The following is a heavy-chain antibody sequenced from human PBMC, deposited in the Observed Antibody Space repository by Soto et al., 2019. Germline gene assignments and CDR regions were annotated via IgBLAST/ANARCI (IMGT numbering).Heavy chain of an antibody. J-gene: IGHJ6*02. CDR3: ARDYPYYGMDV. V-gene: IGHV4-31*03. Sequence: PSETLSRTFTVSCGSISSGGYCWILIRQHPGKGLEWIGYIYDIGSTYYNPSLKSRVTISVDTSKNQFSLKLSSVTAADTAVYYCARDYPYYGMDVWGQGTTVTVSS. CDR2: IYDIGST. CDR1: CGSISSGGYC.